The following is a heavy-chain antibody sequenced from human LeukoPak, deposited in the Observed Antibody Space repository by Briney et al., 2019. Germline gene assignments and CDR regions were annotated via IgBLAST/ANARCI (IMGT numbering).Heavy chain of an antibody. CDR2: IYHSGST. CDR3: ARVRGYSGYDLFDY. J-gene: IGHJ4*02. CDR1: GYSISSGYY. D-gene: IGHD5-12*01. V-gene: IGHV4-38-2*02. Sequence: PSETLSLTCTVSGYSISSGYYWGWIRQPPGKGLEWIGSIYHSGSTYYNPSLKSRVTISVDTSKNQFSLKLSSVTAADTAVYYCARVRGYSGYDLFDYWGQGTLVTVSS.